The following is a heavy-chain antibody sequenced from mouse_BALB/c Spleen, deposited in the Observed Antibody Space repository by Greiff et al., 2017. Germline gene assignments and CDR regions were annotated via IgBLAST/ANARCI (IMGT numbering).Heavy chain of an antibody. V-gene: IGHV1S29*02. CDR2: IYPYNGGT. D-gene: IGHD2-13*01. J-gene: IGHJ4*01. Sequence: VHVKQSGPELVKPGASVKISCKASGYTFTDYNMHWVKQSHGKSLEWIGYIYPYNGGTGYNQKFKSKATLTVDNSSSTAYMELRSLTSEDSAVYYCARFLMTLYAMDYWGQGTSVTVSS. CDR3: ARFLMTLYAMDY. CDR1: GYTFTDYN.